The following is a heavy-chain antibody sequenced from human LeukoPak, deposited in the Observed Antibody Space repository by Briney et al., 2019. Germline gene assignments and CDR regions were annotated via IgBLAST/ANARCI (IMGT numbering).Heavy chain of an antibody. D-gene: IGHD6-13*01. CDR3: ASPAAATNAFDI. J-gene: IGHJ3*02. Sequence: GASVKVSCKASGGTFSSYAISWVRQAPGQGLEWMGRIIPILGIANYAQKFQGRVTITADKSTSTAYMELSSLRSEDTAVYYCASPAAATNAFDIWGQGTMVTVYS. V-gene: IGHV1-69*04. CDR2: IIPILGIA. CDR1: GGTFSSYA.